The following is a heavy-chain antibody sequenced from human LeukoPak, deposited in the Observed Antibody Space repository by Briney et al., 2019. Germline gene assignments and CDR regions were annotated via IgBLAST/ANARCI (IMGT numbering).Heavy chain of an antibody. J-gene: IGHJ4*02. Sequence: ASVKVSCKASGYTFTGYYMHWVRQAPGQGLEWMGWINPNSGGTNYAQKFQGRVTMTRDTSISTAYMELSRLRSDDTAVYYCARDLDLGYCSGGSYYSSDYWGQGTLVTVSS. CDR1: GYTFTGYY. V-gene: IGHV1-2*02. CDR3: ARDLDLGYCSGGSYYSSDY. CDR2: INPNSGGT. D-gene: IGHD2-15*01.